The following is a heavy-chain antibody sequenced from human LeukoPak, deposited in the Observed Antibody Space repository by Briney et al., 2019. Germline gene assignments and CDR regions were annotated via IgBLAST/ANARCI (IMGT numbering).Heavy chain of an antibody. J-gene: IGHJ4*02. D-gene: IGHD3/OR15-3a*01. V-gene: IGHV4-39*01. Sequence: SETLSLTCTVSGGSISSSSYYWGWIRQTPGKWLEWIGTMYYSGSTNYNPFLKSRVTLSIDTPKNQFSLRLSSVTAADTAVYYCASKSTAWTIDYWGQGTLVTVSS. CDR3: ASKSTAWTIDY. CDR1: GGSISSSSYY. CDR2: MYYSGST.